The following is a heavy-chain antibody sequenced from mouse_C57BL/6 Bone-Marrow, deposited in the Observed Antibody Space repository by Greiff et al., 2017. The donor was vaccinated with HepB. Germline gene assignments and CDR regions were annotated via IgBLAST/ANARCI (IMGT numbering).Heavy chain of an antibody. J-gene: IGHJ2*01. Sequence: LVESGAELVRPGASVTLSCKASGYTFTDYEMHWVKQTPVHGLEWIGAIDPETGGTAYNQKFKGKAILTADKSSSTAYMELSSLTSEDSAVYYCTRADDPYSFDYWGQGTTLTVSS. CDR1: GYTFTDYE. CDR3: TRADDPYSFDY. V-gene: IGHV1-15*01. CDR2: IDPETGGT.